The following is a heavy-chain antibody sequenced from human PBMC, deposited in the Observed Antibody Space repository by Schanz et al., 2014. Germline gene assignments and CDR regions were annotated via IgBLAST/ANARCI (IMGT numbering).Heavy chain of an antibody. J-gene: IGHJ3*02. CDR1: RSTFSSYT. CDR2: FIPILDVG. CDR3: ARGTMPGTFDI. Sequence: QVQLVQSGAEVKKPGSSVQVSCTASRSTFSSYTISWVRQARGQGLEWVGRFIPILDVGNYAQQFQGRVTFTADKSTSTAYMELSSLRYEDTALYYCARGTMPGTFDIWGQGTMVTVSS. V-gene: IGHV1-69*02. D-gene: IGHD2-2*01.